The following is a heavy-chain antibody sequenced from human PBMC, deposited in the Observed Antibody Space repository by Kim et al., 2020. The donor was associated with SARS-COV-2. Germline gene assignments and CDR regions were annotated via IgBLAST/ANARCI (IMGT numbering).Heavy chain of an antibody. CDR2: ISSSSSTI. D-gene: IGHD2-15*01. J-gene: IGHJ6*02. Sequence: GGSLRLSCAASGFTFSSYSMNWVRQAPGKGLEWVSYISSSSSTIYYADSVKGRFTISRDNAKNSLYLQMNSLRAEDTAVYYCAIDRIIVVVAPYGMDVWGQGTTVTVSS. V-gene: IGHV3-48*04. CDR3: AIDRIIVVVAPYGMDV. CDR1: GFTFSSYS.